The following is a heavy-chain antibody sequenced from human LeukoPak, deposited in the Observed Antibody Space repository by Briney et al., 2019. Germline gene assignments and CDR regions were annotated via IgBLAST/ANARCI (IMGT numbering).Heavy chain of an antibody. D-gene: IGHD3-10*01. Sequence: SQTLSFTCAVSGGSISSCGYSCSWIRQPPGKGLEWIGYIYHSGSTYYNPSLKSRVTISVDRSRNQFSLKLSSVTAADTAVYYCARGGLVVRGTINWFDPWGQGTLVTVSS. J-gene: IGHJ5*02. CDR3: ARGGLVVRGTINWFDP. CDR1: GGSISSCGYS. V-gene: IGHV4-30-2*01. CDR2: IYHSGST.